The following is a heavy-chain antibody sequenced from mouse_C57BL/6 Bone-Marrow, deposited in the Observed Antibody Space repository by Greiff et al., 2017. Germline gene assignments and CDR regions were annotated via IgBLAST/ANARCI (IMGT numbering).Heavy chain of an antibody. V-gene: IGHV5-9*01. J-gene: IGHJ2*01. CDR3: ARPSYDGDY. CDR1: GFTFSSYT. D-gene: IGHD2-3*01. CDR2: ISGGGGNT. Sequence: EVQVVESGGGLVKPGGSLKLSCAASGFTFSSYTMSWVRPTPETRLEWVATISGGGGNTYYPDSVTGRFTISRDNAKNTLYLQMSSLRSEDTALYYCARPSYDGDYWGQGTTRTVAS.